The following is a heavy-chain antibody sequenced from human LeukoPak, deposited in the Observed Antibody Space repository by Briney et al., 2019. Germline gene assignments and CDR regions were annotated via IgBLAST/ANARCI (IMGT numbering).Heavy chain of an antibody. CDR2: TSSEGNIK. Sequence: GGSLRLSCAASGFTFSSYAMHWVRQAPGKWLELVAVTSSEGNIKYYADSVKGRFTISRDNSKNTLYLQMNSLRGEDTGVYYCARGPVPATARHFDYWGQGTLVTVSS. CDR3: ARGPVPATARHFDY. J-gene: IGHJ4*02. D-gene: IGHD1-1*01. V-gene: IGHV3-30-3*01. CDR1: GFTFSSYA.